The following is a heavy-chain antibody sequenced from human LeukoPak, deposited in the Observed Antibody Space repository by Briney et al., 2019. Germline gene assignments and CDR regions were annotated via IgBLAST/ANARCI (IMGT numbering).Heavy chain of an antibody. CDR3: ASKGPDYYESSGYYTF. V-gene: IGHV1-69*06. Sequence: GASVKVSCKASGCTFSSYAMSWVRQAPGQGLEWMGGIIPIFGTANYAQKFQGRVTITADKSTNTVYMELNSLRSEDTAVYYCASKGPDYYESSGYYTFWGQGTLVSVSS. J-gene: IGHJ4*02. CDR2: IIPIFGTA. D-gene: IGHD3-22*01. CDR1: GCTFSSYA.